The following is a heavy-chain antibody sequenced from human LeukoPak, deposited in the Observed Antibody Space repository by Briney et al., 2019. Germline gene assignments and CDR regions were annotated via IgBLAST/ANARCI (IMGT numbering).Heavy chain of an antibody. CDR1: GGSISSGGYY. V-gene: IGHV4-30-2*01. Sequence: SSETLSLTCTVSGGSISSGGYYWSWIRQPPGKGLEWIGYIYHSGSTYYNPSLKSRVTISVDRSKNQFSLKLSSVTAADTAVYYCARGHSYSSSTHPFDYWGQGTLVTVSS. D-gene: IGHD6-6*01. CDR3: ARGHSYSSSTHPFDY. J-gene: IGHJ4*02. CDR2: IYHSGST.